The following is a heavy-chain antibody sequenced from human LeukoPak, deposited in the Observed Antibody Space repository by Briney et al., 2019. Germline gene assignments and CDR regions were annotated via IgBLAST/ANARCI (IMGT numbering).Heavy chain of an antibody. V-gene: IGHV1-46*01. CDR2: ITPSDGST. CDR3: ARDATVTTGRGDY. D-gene: IGHD4-17*01. J-gene: IGHJ4*02. Sequence: GASVKVSCKASGYTFTSYYIQWVRQAPGQGLEWMGIITPSDGSTRYAQKFQGRVTMTRDTSTSTVYMELSSLRSEDTAVYYCARDATVTTGRGDYWGQGTLVTVSS. CDR1: GYTFTSYY.